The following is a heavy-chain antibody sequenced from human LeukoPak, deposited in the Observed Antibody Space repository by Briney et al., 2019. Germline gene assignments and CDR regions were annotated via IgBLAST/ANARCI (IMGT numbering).Heavy chain of an antibody. J-gene: IGHJ4*02. Sequence: ATVKISCKVSGYTFTDYYMHWVQQAPGKGLEWTGLVDPEDGETIYAEKFQGRVTITADTSTDTAYMELSSLRSEDTAVYYCATGPGAYCGGDCYSTLDYWGQGTLVTVSS. CDR1: GYTFTDYY. V-gene: IGHV1-69-2*01. CDR2: VDPEDGET. D-gene: IGHD2-21*01. CDR3: ATGPGAYCGGDCYSTLDY.